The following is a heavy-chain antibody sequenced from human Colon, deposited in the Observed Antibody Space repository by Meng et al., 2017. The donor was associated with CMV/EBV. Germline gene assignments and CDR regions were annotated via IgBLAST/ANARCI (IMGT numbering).Heavy chain of an antibody. CDR3: LKLPPGY. J-gene: IGHJ4*02. V-gene: IGHV3-74*01. CDR2: IHSGGYSK. D-gene: IGHD1-1*01. CDR1: GFYSHAFW. Sequence: VQGGGVGVRFITPGWSWRLSCVLSGFYSHAFWLYWLRQAPGKVPLWVSHIHSGGYSKSYTDCVNGRFTNSEDNANNNVYLQINRFRDEDTAANYGLKLPPGYWGQGTLVTVSS.